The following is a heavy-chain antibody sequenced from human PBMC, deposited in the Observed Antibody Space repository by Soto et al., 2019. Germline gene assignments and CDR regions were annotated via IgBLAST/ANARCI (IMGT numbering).Heavy chain of an antibody. D-gene: IGHD4-17*01. J-gene: IGHJ3*02. CDR3: ARRKTTVTNSYAFDI. CDR1: GYSFTGYW. V-gene: IGHV5-51*01. CDR2: IYPGDSDT. Sequence: GEFLKISCKVSGYSFTGYWIGWVRQMPGKGLEWMGIIYPGDSDTRYSPSFQGQVTISADKSISTAYLQWSSLKASDTAMYYCARRKTTVTNSYAFDIWGQGTMVTVSS.